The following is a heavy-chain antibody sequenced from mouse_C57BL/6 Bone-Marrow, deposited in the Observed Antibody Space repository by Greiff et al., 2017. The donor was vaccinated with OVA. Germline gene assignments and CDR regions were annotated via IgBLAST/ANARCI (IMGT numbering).Heavy chain of an antibody. CDR1: GFSLTSYG. J-gene: IGHJ4*01. V-gene: IGHV2-2*01. CDR2: IWSGGST. D-gene: IGHD1-1*01. CDR3: ARKGDYYGSSYHHYAMDY. Sequence: VQRVESGPGLVQPSQSLSITCTVSGFSLTSYGVHWVRQSPGKGLEWLGVIWSGGSTDYNAAFISRLSISKDNSKSQVFFKMNSLQADDTAIYYCARKGDYYGSSYHHYAMDYWGQGTSVTVSS.